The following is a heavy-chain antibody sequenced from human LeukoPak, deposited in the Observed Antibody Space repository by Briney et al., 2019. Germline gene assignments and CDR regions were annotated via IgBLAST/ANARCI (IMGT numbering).Heavy chain of an antibody. CDR1: GYTFTYYV. V-gene: IGHV1-18*01. CDR3: ARRGVVPAAFEFDY. Sequence: ASVKVSCKTSGYTFTYYVISWVRQAPGQGLEWMGWINAYNGNTNDAQKFQGRVTMTTDTSTSTAYMELRSLRSEDTAVYYCARRGVVPAAFEFDYWGQGTLVTVSS. D-gene: IGHD2-2*01. CDR2: INAYNGNT. J-gene: IGHJ4*02.